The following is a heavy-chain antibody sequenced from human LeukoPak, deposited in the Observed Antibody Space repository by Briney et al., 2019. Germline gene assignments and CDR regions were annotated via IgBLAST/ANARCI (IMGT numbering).Heavy chain of an antibody. CDR2: INHSGST. CDR3: ARAPPGFYYDSSGYPLDY. J-gene: IGHJ4*02. D-gene: IGHD3-22*01. Sequence: SETLSLTCAVYGGSFSGYYWSWIRQPPGKGLEWIGEINHSGSTNYNPSLKSRVTISVDTSKNQFSLKLSSVTAADTAVYYCARAPPGFYYDSSGYPLDYWGQGTLVTVSS. CDR1: GGSFSGYY. V-gene: IGHV4-34*01.